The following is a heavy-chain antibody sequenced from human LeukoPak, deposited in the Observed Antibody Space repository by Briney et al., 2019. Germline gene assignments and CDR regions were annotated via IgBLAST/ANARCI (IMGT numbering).Heavy chain of an antibody. D-gene: IGHD4-23*01. CDR3: ARLVTGTTVINSGWFDP. Sequence: GSLSLSCAASGITVSGNYMAWVRQAPGKRLEWASVIYSGGNTYHADSVKGRFSISRDNSKNTVYLQMNGLRVEDTAVYYCARLVTGTTVINSGWFDPWGRGTLVTVSS. V-gene: IGHV3-66*04. CDR2: IYSGGNT. J-gene: IGHJ5*02. CDR1: GITVSGNY.